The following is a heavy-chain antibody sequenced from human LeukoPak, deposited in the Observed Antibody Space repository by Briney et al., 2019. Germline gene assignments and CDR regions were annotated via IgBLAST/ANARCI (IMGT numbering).Heavy chain of an antibody. Sequence: QPGGSLRLSCAASGFTFSSYAMSWVRQAPGKGLEWVSAISGSGGSAYYADSVKGRFTISRDNSKNTLYLQMNSLRAEDTAVYYCAKSVQTDVDIVATIPVLLDYYYYYMDVWGKGTTVTVSS. J-gene: IGHJ6*03. D-gene: IGHD5-12*01. CDR3: AKSVQTDVDIVATIPVLLDYYYYYMDV. CDR2: ISGSGGSA. CDR1: GFTFSSYA. V-gene: IGHV3-23*01.